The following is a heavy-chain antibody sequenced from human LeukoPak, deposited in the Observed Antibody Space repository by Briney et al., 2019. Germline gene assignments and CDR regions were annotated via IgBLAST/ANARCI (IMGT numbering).Heavy chain of an antibody. CDR2: IYPGDCDT. J-gene: IGHJ4*02. CDR1: GYSFISYW. Sequence: GESLQISSQGSGYSFISYWISWGRGMPGKGVEWMGIIYPGDCDTRYSASFQGQVTISADKSISTAYLQWSSLKASDTAMYYCARLSVARPSFFDYWGEGPLVTVSS. V-gene: IGHV5-51*01. CDR3: ARLSVARPSFFDY. D-gene: IGHD6-19*01.